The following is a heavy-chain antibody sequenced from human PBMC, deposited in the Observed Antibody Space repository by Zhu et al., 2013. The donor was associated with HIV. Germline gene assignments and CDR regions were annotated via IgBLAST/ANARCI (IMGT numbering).Heavy chain of an antibody. CDR2: ISAYNGNT. CDR3: ARVARGDDHDSSLDY. CDR1: GYTFTNYG. V-gene: IGHV1-18*04. Sequence: QVQLVQSGAEVKKPGASVRVSCRASGYTFTNYGISWVRQAPGQGLEWMGWISAYNGNTNYAQKLQGRVTITADKSTSTAYMELSSLRSEDTAVYYCARVARGDDHDSSLDYWGQGTLVTVSS. D-gene: IGHD3-22*01. J-gene: IGHJ4*02.